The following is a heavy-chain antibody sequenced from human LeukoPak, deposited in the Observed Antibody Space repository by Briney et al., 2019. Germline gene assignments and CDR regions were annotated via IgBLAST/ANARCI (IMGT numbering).Heavy chain of an antibody. Sequence: ASVKVSCKASGYSFTSHYMHWVRQATGQGLEWMGWMNPNSGNTGYAQKFQGRVTMTRNTSISTVYMELSSLRSEDTAVYYCARDATWAQAAVVLYYYMDVWGKGTTVTISS. CDR3: ARDATWAQAAVVLYYYMDV. V-gene: IGHV1-8*01. CDR2: MNPNSGNT. CDR1: GYSFTSHY. J-gene: IGHJ6*03. D-gene: IGHD2-2*01.